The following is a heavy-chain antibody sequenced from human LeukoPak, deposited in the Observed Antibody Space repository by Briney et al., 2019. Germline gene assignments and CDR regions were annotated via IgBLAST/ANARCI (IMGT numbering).Heavy chain of an antibody. CDR2: IGAYNGDT. Sequence: SAKPSCKLSGYTFTSFGISWVRHAPGQGHEWRGWIGAYNGDTTYTPHSQGRLTMTTEPSTSTAYMGLGRLRSDAPAVYYCKKYHWSSDNCPYFDYWGQGTLVTVSS. CDR3: KKYHWSSDNCPYFDY. V-gene: IGHV1-18*04. D-gene: IGHD2-2*01. CDR1: GYTFTSFG. J-gene: IGHJ4*02.